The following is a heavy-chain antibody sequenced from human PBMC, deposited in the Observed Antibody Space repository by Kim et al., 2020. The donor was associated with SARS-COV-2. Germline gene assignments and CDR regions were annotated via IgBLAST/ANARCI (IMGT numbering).Heavy chain of an antibody. CDR2: IYHSGST. CDR1: GGSISSGSYS. J-gene: IGHJ4*02. CDR3: ARVGSSWGGYYFDY. D-gene: IGHD6-13*01. Sequence: SETLSLTCAVSGGSISSGSYSWSWIRQPPGKGLEWIGYIYHSGSTYYNPSLKSRVTISVDTSKNQFSLKLSSVTAADTAVYYCARVGSSWGGYYFDYWGQGTLVTVSS. V-gene: IGHV4-30-2*01.